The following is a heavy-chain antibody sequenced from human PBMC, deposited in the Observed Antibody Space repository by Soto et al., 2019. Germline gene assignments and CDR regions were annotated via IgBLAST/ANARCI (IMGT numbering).Heavy chain of an antibody. J-gene: IGHJ5*02. CDR1: GGSISSGGYY. D-gene: IGHD3-9*01. Sequence: SETLSLTCTVSGGSISSGGYYWSWIRQPPGKGLEWIGYIYYSGSTYYNPSLKSRVIISVDTSKNQFSLKLSSVTAADTAVYYCARGSKQRLRYFDWSPNNWFDPWGQGTLVTVSS. V-gene: IGHV4-30-4*01. CDR2: IYYSGST. CDR3: ARGSKQRLRYFDWSPNNWFDP.